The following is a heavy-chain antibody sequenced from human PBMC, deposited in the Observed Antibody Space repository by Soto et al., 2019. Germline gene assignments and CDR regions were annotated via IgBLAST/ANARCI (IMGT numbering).Heavy chain of an antibody. V-gene: IGHV4-59*08. J-gene: IGHJ5*02. CDR1: GGSMRGSTSNFY. CDR2: IYYSGAT. CDR3: ARHTRNQFDP. Sequence: SETLSLTCSVSGGSMRGSTSNFYWSWIRQSPGKGLEWIGSIYYSGATNYNPSLESRLTISVDTSKGQLSLKLSSVTAADTAVYYCARHTRNQFDPWGQGTLVTVSS.